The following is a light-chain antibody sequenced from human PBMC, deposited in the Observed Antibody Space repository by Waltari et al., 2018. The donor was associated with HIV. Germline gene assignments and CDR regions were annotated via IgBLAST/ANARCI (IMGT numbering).Light chain of an antibody. CDR2: CTS. CDR1: SSNIGAGYD. V-gene: IGLV1-40*01. Sequence: QSVLTQPPSVSGAPGQRVTISCTGSSSNIGAGYDVHWYQQLPGTAPKLLIYCTSNRPSGVPDRFSGSKSGTSASLAITGLQAEDEADYYCQSYDSSLSGYVFGTGTKVTVL. J-gene: IGLJ1*01. CDR3: QSYDSSLSGYV.